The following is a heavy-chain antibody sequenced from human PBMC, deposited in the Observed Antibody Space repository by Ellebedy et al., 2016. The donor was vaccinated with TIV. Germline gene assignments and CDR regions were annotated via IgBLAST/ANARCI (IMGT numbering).Heavy chain of an antibody. CDR2: IYYSGRT. CDR1: GGSINY. V-gene: IGHV4-59*01. J-gene: IGHJ4*02. D-gene: IGHD3-16*01. Sequence: SETLSLTCTVSGGSINYWSWMRQPPGKGLEWIGYIYYSGRTNYKPSLKSRVTISVDTSKNQFSLKLSSVTAADTAVYYCARAPGRGAFYFDYWGQGTLVTVSS. CDR3: ARAPGRGAFYFDY.